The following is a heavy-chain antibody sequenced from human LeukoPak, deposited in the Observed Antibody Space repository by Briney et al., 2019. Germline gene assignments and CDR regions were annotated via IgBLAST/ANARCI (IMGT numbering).Heavy chain of an antibody. CDR3: ARAAEEEYFDY. Sequence: SETLSLTCTVSGVSISSGGYYWSWIRQHPGKGLEWIGYIYYSGSTYYNPSLKSRVTISVDTSKNQFSLKLSSVTAADTAVYYCARAAEEEYFDYWGQGTLVTVSS. CDR2: IYYSGST. J-gene: IGHJ4*02. V-gene: IGHV4-31*03. CDR1: GVSISSGGYY.